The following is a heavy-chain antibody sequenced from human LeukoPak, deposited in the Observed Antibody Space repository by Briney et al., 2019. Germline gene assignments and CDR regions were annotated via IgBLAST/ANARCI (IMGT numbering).Heavy chain of an antibody. J-gene: IGHJ4*02. CDR3: ARPRRAERDEDF. D-gene: IGHD1-1*01. CDR2: INPDDTNI. Sequence: GESLKISCKASGYSFTNYWIGWVRQMPAKGLEWVAMINPDDTNIAYSPSFQGQVTISADRSISTAYLQWSSLKASDTAMYYCARPRRAERDEDFWGQGTRVTVSS. V-gene: IGHV5-51*01. CDR1: GYSFTNYW.